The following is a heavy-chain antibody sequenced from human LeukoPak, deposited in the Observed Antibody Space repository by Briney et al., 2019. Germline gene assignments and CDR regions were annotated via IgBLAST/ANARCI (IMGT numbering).Heavy chain of an antibody. CDR2: INPSGGST. J-gene: IGHJ5*02. CDR1: RYTFTSYY. Sequence: ASVKVSCKASRYTFTSYYMHWVRQAPGQGLEWMGIINPSGGSTSYAQKFQGRVTMTRDTSTSTVYMELSSLRSEDTAVYYCARDFYPRTDYSNYEATWGQGTLVTVSS. D-gene: IGHD4-11*01. V-gene: IGHV1-46*01. CDR3: ARDFYPRTDYSNYEAT.